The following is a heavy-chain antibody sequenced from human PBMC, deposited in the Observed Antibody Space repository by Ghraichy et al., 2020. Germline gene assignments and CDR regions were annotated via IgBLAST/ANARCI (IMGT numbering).Heavy chain of an antibody. CDR3: VKTNYYYYDNGVLRGWFDF. V-gene: IGHV3-64D*06. J-gene: IGHJ4*02. D-gene: IGHD3-22*01. CDR2: ISNNGGNT. Sequence: GGSLRLSCSASGFTFSTYAMHWVRQAPGTGLECVSGISNNGGNTHYADSVKGRFTISRDNSKNTLYLQMSSLKTEDTALYYCVKTNYYYYDNGVLRGWFDFWGQGTLVTVSS. CDR1: GFTFSTYA.